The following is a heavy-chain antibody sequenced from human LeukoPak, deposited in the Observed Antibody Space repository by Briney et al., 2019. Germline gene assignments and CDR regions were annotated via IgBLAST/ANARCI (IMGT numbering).Heavy chain of an antibody. J-gene: IGHJ4*02. CDR3: AREATYSGYDRLDY. V-gene: IGHV1-18*04. CDR2: ISAYNGNT. Sequence: GASVKVSCKASGYTFTSYGISWVRQAPAQGLEWMGWISAYNGNTNYAQKLQGRVTMTTDTSTSTAYMELRSLRSDDTAVYYCAREATYSGYDRLDYWGQGTLVTVSS. D-gene: IGHD5-12*01. CDR1: GYTFTSYG.